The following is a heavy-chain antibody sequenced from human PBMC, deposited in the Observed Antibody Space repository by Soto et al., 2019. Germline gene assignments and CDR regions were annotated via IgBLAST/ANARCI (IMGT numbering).Heavy chain of an antibody. Sequence: PGGSLRLSCAASGFTVSSNYMSWVRQAPGKGLEWVSVIYSGGSTYYADSVKGRFTISRDNSKNTLYLQMNSLRAEDTAVYYCAKDTFYEGSVYLDFDSWGQGTLVTVSS. V-gene: IGHV3-53*01. CDR1: GFTVSSNY. D-gene: IGHD3-22*01. CDR2: IYSGGST. CDR3: AKDTFYEGSVYLDFDS. J-gene: IGHJ4*02.